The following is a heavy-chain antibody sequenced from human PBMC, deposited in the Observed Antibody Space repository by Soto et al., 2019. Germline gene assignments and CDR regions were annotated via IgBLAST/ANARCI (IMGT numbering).Heavy chain of an antibody. CDR2: IYSGGST. Sequence: EVQLVETGGGVIQPGGSLGLSCAASGFTVSSNYMSWVRQAPGKGLEWVSVIYSGGSTYYADSVKGRFTISRDNSKNTLYLQMNSLRAEDTAVYYCARDRVESGYPEYFQHWGQGTLVTVSS. CDR1: GFTVSSNY. J-gene: IGHJ1*01. CDR3: ARDRVESGYPEYFQH. V-gene: IGHV3-53*02. D-gene: IGHD3-22*01.